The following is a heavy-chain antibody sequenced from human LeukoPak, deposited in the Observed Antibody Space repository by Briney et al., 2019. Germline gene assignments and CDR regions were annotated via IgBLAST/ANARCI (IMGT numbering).Heavy chain of an antibody. CDR3: ARRPYSSRPTYYYYYMDV. Sequence: PSETLSLTCTVSGGSISSSSYYWGWIRQPPGKGLEWIGSIYYSGSTHYNPSLKSRVTISVDTSKNQFSLKLSSVTAADTAVYYCARRPYSSRPTYYYYYMDVWGKGTTVTVSS. CDR1: GGSISSSSYY. D-gene: IGHD6-13*01. J-gene: IGHJ6*03. CDR2: IYYSGST. V-gene: IGHV4-39*01.